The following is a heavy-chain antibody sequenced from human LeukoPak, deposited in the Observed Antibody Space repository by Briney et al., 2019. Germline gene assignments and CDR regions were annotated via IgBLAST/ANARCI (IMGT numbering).Heavy chain of an antibody. V-gene: IGHV3-48*01. CDR1: GFTFSRHS. CDR3: ARWDGDDKDY. Sequence: GGSLRLSCGVSGFTFSRHSMNWVRQAPGKGLEWVSYISSSSNIKYYADSVKGRFTISRDNANNSLYLQMNSLTAEDTAVYYCARWDGDDKDYWGQGTLVTVS. J-gene: IGHJ4*02. D-gene: IGHD2-21*02. CDR2: ISSSSNIK.